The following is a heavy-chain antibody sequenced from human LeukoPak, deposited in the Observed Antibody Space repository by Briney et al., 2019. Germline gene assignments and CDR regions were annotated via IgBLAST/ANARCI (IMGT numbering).Heavy chain of an antibody. D-gene: IGHD2-2*01. CDR2: ISGDGGST. J-gene: IGHJ4*02. Sequence: GGSLRLSCEVSGLTLRSFAMSWVRQPAGKGLEWVSAISGDGGSTEYADSVRGRFTISRDNSKNTVYLQMNSLRAGDTALYYCAAMTTAAANAFFYWGRGTVVTVSA. CDR3: AAMTTAAANAFFY. CDR1: GLTLRSFA. V-gene: IGHV3-23*01.